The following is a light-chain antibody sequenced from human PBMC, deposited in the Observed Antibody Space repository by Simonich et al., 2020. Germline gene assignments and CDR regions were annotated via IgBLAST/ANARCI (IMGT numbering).Light chain of an antibody. Sequence: DIQMTQYPSSLSASVGERVTITCRASQSISSYLNWYQQKPGKAPKLLIYAASSLQSGVPSRFSCSGSGTDFTLTISSLQPEDFATYYCQQSYSTPRTFGQGTKVEIK. J-gene: IGKJ1*01. CDR3: QQSYSTPRT. V-gene: IGKV1-39*01. CDR1: QSISSY. CDR2: AAS.